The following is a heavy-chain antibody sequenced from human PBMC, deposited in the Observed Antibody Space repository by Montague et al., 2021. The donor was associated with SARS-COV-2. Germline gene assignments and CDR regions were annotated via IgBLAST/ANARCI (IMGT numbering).Heavy chain of an antibody. J-gene: IGHJ6*02. V-gene: IGHV3-7*01. CDR2: IKQDGSEK. CDR1: GFTFSSYW. D-gene: IGHD5-24*01. CDR3: ARDYKPVGRDGYNYDYYYGMGV. Sequence: SLRLSCAASGFTFSSYWMSWVRQAPGKGLEWVANIKQDGSEKYYVDSVKGRFTISRDNAKNSLYLQMNSLRAEDTAVYYCARDYKPVGRDGYNYDYYYGMGVWGQGTTVTVSS.